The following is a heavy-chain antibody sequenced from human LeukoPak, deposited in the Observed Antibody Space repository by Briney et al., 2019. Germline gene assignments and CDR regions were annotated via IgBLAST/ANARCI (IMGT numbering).Heavy chain of an antibody. CDR2: IIPIFGTA. CDR3: ASEGPSTTGRD. Sequence: GASVKVSCKASGGTFSSYAISWVRQAPGPGLEWMGGIIPIFGTANYAQKFQGRVTITTDESTSTAYMELSSLRSEDTAVYYCASEGPSTTGRDWGQGTLVTVSS. D-gene: IGHD1-1*01. J-gene: IGHJ4*02. V-gene: IGHV1-69*05. CDR1: GGTFSSYA.